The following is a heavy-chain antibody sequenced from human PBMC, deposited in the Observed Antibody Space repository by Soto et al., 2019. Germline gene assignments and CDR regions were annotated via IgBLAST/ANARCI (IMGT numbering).Heavy chain of an antibody. J-gene: IGHJ6*02. D-gene: IGHD4-17*01. Sequence: EVQLVESGGGLVKPGGSLRLSCAASGFTFSNAWMNWVRQAPGKGLEWVGRIKSKTDGGTTDYAAPVKGRFTISRDDSKNTLYLQMNSLKTEDTAVYYCTTDPYYGDTYYYYYYGMDVWGQGTTVTVSS. CDR2: IKSKTDGGTT. CDR1: GFTFSNAW. V-gene: IGHV3-15*07. CDR3: TTDPYYGDTYYYYYYGMDV.